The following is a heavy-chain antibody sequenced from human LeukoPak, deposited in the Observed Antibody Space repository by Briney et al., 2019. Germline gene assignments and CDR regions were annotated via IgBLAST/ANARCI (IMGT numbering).Heavy chain of an antibody. CDR1: GYTFSSYA. D-gene: IGHD3-10*01. V-gene: IGHV3-23*01. J-gene: IGHJ4*02. Sequence: GGSLKLPCAASGYTFSSYAMSWVRQAPGTGLEWVSAISGSGGSTYYADSVKGRFTISRDNSKNTLYLQMNSLRAEDTAVYYCAKDWEVLLWFGEFSYFDYWGQGTLVTVSS. CDR2: ISGSGGST. CDR3: AKDWEVLLWFGEFSYFDY.